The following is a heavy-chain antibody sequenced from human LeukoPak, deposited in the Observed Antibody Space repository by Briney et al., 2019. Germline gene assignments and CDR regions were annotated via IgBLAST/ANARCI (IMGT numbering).Heavy chain of an antibody. Sequence: ASVKVSCKASGYTFTTYYIHWVRQAPGQGLGWMGIISPSGGSTSYAQKFQGRVTVTRDTSTSTVYMELSSLRSEDTAVYYCTRTYYYDSSGYYYGRDAFDIWGQGTMATVSS. D-gene: IGHD3-22*01. CDR2: ISPSGGST. CDR3: TRTYYYDSSGYYYGRDAFDI. CDR1: GYTFTTYY. J-gene: IGHJ3*02. V-gene: IGHV1-46*01.